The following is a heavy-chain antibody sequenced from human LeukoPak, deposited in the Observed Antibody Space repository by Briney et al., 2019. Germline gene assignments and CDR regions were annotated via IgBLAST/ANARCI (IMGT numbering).Heavy chain of an antibody. CDR3: AGHFGAWHYFDY. Sequence: PGGSLRLSCAASGFTFSNYAMHWVRQAPGKGLEWVAVISYDGSTKYSTDSVKGRFTISRDNSKNTLYLQMNSLRPEDTAVYYCAGHFGAWHYFDYWGQGTLVTVSS. D-gene: IGHD3-3*01. CDR2: ISYDGSTK. V-gene: IGHV3-30*04. CDR1: GFTFSNYA. J-gene: IGHJ4*02.